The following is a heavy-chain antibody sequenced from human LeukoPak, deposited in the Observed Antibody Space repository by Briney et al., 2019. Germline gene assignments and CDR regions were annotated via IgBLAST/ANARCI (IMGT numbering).Heavy chain of an antibody. CDR2: SIPILGIA. V-gene: IGHV1-69*04. CDR1: GGTFSTYA. J-gene: IGHJ4*02. CDR3: ARDISHCGGGCFSYYFDY. D-gene: IGHD2-21*02. Sequence: GASVKVSCKASGGTFSTYALSWVRQAPGQGLEWMGRSIPILGIANYAQKFQGRVTITADKSTNTAYMELSSLRSEDTAMYYCARDISHCGGGCFSYYFDYWGQGTMVTVSS.